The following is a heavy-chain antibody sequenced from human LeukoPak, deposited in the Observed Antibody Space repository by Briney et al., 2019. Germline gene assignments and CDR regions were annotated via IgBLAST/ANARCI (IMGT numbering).Heavy chain of an antibody. V-gene: IGHV3-48*04. J-gene: IGHJ4*02. Sequence: SGGSLRLSCAASGFTFSSYGMHWVRQAPGKGLEWVSYIGTIISTTYHADSVKGRFTVSRDDAKSSLYLQMSSLRAEDTAVYYCARNVYDLRGQWLVPGFDYWGQGTLVTVSS. CDR1: GFTFSSYG. CDR3: ARNVYDLRGQWLVPGFDY. D-gene: IGHD6-19*01. CDR2: IGTIISTT.